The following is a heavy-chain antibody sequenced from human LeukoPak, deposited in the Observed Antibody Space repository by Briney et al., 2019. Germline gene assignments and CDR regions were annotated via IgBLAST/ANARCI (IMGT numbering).Heavy chain of an antibody. Sequence: GGSLRLSCAASGFTFSSYSMNWVRQAPGKGLEWVSSISSSSSYIYYADSVKGRFTISRDNAKNSLYLQMNSLRAEDTAVYYCATRGYDILTGYYPFDPWGQGTLVTVSS. D-gene: IGHD3-9*01. CDR2: ISSSSSYI. V-gene: IGHV3-21*01. CDR3: ATRGYDILTGYYPFDP. J-gene: IGHJ5*02. CDR1: GFTFSSYS.